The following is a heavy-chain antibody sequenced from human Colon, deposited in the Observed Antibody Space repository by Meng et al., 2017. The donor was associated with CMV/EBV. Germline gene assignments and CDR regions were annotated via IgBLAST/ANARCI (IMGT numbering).Heavy chain of an antibody. CDR3: ARAGYGGYIKDAFDY. V-gene: IGHV3-30*03. D-gene: IGHD5-18*01. J-gene: IGHJ4*02. Sequence: SGFTISNYKMHWVRQAPGKGLEWVAVISYDGSKTYHADSVKGRFTISRDNSKNTLYLQMDSLRPEDTGVYFCARAGYGGYIKDAFDYWGQGTLVTVSS. CDR1: GFTISNYK. CDR2: ISYDGSKT.